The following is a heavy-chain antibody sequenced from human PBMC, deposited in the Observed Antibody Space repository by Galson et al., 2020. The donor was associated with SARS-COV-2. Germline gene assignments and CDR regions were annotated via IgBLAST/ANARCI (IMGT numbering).Heavy chain of an antibody. J-gene: IGHJ6*03. CDR3: AKVGYSWIPYYYYYMDV. V-gene: IGHV3-33*06. CDR2: IWYDGSNK. D-gene: IGHD1-1*01. Sequence: GGSLRLSCAASGFTFSSYGMHWVRQAPGKGLEWVAVIWYDGSNKYYADSVKGRFTISRDNSKNTLYLQMNSLRAEDTAVYYCAKVGYSWIPYYYYYMDVGGKGTTVTVSS. CDR1: GFTFSSYG.